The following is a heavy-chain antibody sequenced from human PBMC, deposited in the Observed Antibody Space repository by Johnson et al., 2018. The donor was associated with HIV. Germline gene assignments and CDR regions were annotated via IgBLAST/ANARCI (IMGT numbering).Heavy chain of an antibody. CDR2: ISYDGSDK. J-gene: IGHJ3*02. V-gene: IGHV3-30*04. CDR1: GFTFSSYA. Sequence: QVQLVESGGGVVQPGRSLRLSCAASGFTFSSYAMHWVRQAPAKGLEWVAVISYDGSDKYYADSVKGRFTISRDSSKNTLYLQMNSLRAEDTALYYCAKDDQNYYGSGSYYDAFDIWGQGTMVTVSS. D-gene: IGHD3-10*01. CDR3: AKDDQNYYGSGSYYDAFDI.